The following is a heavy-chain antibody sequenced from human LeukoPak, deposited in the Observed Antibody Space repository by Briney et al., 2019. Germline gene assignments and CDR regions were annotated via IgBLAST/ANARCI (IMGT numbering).Heavy chain of an antibody. J-gene: IGHJ4*02. CDR2: INPNSGGT. CDR3: ARDSSPWLVLDY. D-gene: IGHD6-19*01. CDR1: GYTFTGYY. Sequence: VASVKVSCKASGYTFTGYYMHWVRQAPGQGLEWMGWINPNSGGTNHAQSLQGRVTMTTDTSTSTAYMELRSLRSDDTAVYYCARDSSPWLVLDYWGQGTLVTVSS. V-gene: IGHV1-2*02.